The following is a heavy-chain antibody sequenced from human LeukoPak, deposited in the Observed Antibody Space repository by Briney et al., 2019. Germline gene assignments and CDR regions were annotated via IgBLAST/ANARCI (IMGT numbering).Heavy chain of an antibody. CDR1: GDSVSSYY. Sequence: SETLSLTCTVSGDSVSSYYWSWIRQPPGKRLEWIGCIYYSESATYNPSLKSRVTISLDTSKDQFFLKLSSVTAADTAVYYCARKRSFDLWGQGTLVTVSS. CDR2: IYYSESA. J-gene: IGHJ4*02. V-gene: IGHV4-59*02. CDR3: ARKRSFDL. D-gene: IGHD3-9*01.